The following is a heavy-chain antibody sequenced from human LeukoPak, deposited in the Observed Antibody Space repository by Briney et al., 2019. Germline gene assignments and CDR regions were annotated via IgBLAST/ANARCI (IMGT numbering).Heavy chain of an antibody. J-gene: IGHJ4*02. D-gene: IGHD5-18*01. Sequence: ASVKVSCKASGYTFTGYYMHWVRQAPGQGLEWMGWINPNSGGTNYAQKFQGRVTMTRDTSISTAYMELSRLRSDDTAVYYCARDRRLYGVQLWRRAYYFDYWGQGTLVTVSS. CDR3: ARDRRLYGVQLWRRAYYFDY. V-gene: IGHV1-2*02. CDR2: INPNSGGT. CDR1: GYTFTGYY.